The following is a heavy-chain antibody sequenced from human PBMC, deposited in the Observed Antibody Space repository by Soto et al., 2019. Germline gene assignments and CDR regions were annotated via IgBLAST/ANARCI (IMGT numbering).Heavy chain of an antibody. CDR1: RGSVSSGSFY. CDR2: IYYSGST. D-gene: IGHD3-22*01. V-gene: IGHV4-61*01. CDR3: ARVFYDSSGYHFDH. J-gene: IGHJ4*02. Sequence: LSLTCTVSRGSVSSGSFYWSWIRQPPGKGLEWIGYIYYSGSTNYNPFLKSRVTISIDTSKNQFSLKLKSVTAADTAVYYCARVFYDSSGYHFDHWGQGTLVTVSS.